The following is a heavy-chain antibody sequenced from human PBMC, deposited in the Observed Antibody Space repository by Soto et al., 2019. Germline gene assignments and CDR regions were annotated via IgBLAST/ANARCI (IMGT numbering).Heavy chain of an antibody. CDR2: IYHSGST. CDR3: ASAGGLGAVAADY. CDR1: GGSISSGGYS. V-gene: IGHV4-30-2*01. D-gene: IGHD6-19*01. J-gene: IGHJ4*02. Sequence: QLQLQESGSGLVKPSPTLSLTCAVSGGSISSGGYSWSWIRQPPGKGLEWIGYIYHSGSTYYNPSLKSRVIISVDRSKNQFCLKLSSVTAAETAVYYCASAGGLGAVAADYWGQGTLVTVSS.